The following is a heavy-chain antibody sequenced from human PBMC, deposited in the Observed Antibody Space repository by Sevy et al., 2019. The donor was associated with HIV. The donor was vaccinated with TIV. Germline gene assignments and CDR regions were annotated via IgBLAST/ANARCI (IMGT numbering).Heavy chain of an antibody. Sequence: GGSLRLSCAASGFTFTTYAMTWVRQAPGKGLQWVSAISGSGGSTYYADSVEGRFTISRDNSKSTLYLQMNSLTPEDTAVYYCAKRYGGTMGPHYLYYGLDVWGQGTTVTVSS. V-gene: IGHV3-23*01. D-gene: IGHD3-10*01. CDR1: GFTFTTYA. CDR3: AKRYGGTMGPHYLYYGLDV. CDR2: ISGSGGST. J-gene: IGHJ6*02.